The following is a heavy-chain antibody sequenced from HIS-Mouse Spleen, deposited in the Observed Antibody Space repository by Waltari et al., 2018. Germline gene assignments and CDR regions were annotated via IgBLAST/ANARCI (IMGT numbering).Heavy chain of an antibody. Sequence: QLQLQESGPGLVKPSETLSLTCTVPGGSISSSRDTWGCIRQPPGKGLEWIGSIYYSGSTYYNPSLKSRVTISVDKSKNQFSLKLSSVTAADTAVYYCAREIPYSSSWYDWYFDLWGRGTLVTVSS. CDR2: IYYSGST. V-gene: IGHV4-39*07. J-gene: IGHJ2*01. CDR3: AREIPYSSSWYDWYFDL. D-gene: IGHD6-13*01. CDR1: GGSISSSRDT.